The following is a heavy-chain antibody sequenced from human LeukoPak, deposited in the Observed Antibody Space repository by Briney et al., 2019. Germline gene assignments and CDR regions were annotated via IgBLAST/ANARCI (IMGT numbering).Heavy chain of an antibody. CDR3: ARDQQWLVIDY. CDR2: IYTSGST. V-gene: IGHV4-4*07. D-gene: IGHD6-19*01. J-gene: IGHJ4*02. Sequence: SETLSLTCTVSGGSISSYYWSWIRQRAGKGLEWIARIYTSGSTNYNPSLKSRVTLSVDTSKNQFSLQLSSVTAADTAVYYCARDQQWLVIDYLGQGTLVTVSS. CDR1: GGSISSYY.